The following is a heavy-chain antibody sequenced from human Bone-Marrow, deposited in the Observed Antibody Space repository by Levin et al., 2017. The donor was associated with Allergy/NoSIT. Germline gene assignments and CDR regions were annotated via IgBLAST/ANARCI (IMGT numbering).Heavy chain of an antibody. D-gene: IGHD1-26*01. CDR3: ARVGYSGSSDYFDY. CDR2: INWNGGST. J-gene: IGHJ4*02. CDR1: GFIFDTYG. Sequence: RAGGSLRLSCAASGFIFDTYGMSWVRQAPGKGLEWVSGINWNGGSTGYADSVKGRFTISRDNAKNSLYLQMNTLGAEDTALYHCARVGYSGSSDYFDYWGQGTLVTVSS. V-gene: IGHV3-20*01.